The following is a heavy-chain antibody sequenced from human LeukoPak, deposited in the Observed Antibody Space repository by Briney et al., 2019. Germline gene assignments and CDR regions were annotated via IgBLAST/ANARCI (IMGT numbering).Heavy chain of an antibody. D-gene: IGHD6-13*01. Sequence: GGSLRLSCAASGFTFSSYAMSWARQAPGKGLEWVSAISGSGGSTYYADSVKGRFTISRDNSKNTLYLQMNSLRAEDTAAYYCAKAPTTTRWPQQFDYWGQGTLVTVSS. CDR2: ISGSGGST. J-gene: IGHJ4*02. V-gene: IGHV3-23*01. CDR1: GFTFSSYA. CDR3: AKAPTTTRWPQQFDY.